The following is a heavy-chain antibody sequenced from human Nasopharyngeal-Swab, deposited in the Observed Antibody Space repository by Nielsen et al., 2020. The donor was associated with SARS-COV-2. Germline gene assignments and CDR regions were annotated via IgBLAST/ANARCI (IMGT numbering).Heavy chain of an antibody. D-gene: IGHD3-3*01. V-gene: IGHV7-4-1*02. CDR1: GYTFTSYA. CDR2: INTNTGNP. Sequence: ASVTVSCKASGYTFTSYAMNWVRQAHGQGLEWMGWINTNTGNPTYAQGFTGRFVFSLDTSVSTAYLQISSLKAEDTAVYYCARDEKSQGIFGVVISGQWWFDPWGQGTLVTVSS. J-gene: IGHJ5*02. CDR3: ARDEKSQGIFGVVISGQWWFDP.